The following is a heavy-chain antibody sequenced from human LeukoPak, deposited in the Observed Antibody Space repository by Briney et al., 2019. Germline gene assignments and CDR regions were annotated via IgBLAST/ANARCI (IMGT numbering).Heavy chain of an antibody. J-gene: IGHJ4*02. CDR3: AAELRDRNYHFEY. D-gene: IGHD4-11*01. CDR1: GFTFSTYV. Sequence: PGGSLRLSCAASGFTFSTYVMLGVPQGPGEGVECWAFISYDGSEKYYPDYVKGRFTISRDNSKNPLYLQFTTLTSEDTAVYYCAAELRDRNYHFEYWGQGTLVTVSS. CDR2: ISYDGSEK. V-gene: IGHV3-30*04.